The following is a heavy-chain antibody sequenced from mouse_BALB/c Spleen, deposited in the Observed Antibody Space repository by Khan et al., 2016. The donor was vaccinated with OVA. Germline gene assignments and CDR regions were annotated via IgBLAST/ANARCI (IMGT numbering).Heavy chain of an antibody. D-gene: IGHD4-1*01. J-gene: IGHJ4*01. V-gene: IGHV3-2*02. CDR3: ASELGRYYAMDY. CDR1: GYPITSDYA. CDR2: ISYSGST. Sequence: EVQLQELGPGLVKPSQSLSLTCTVTGYPITSDYAWNWIRQFPGNKLEWMGYISYSGSTTYNPSLKSRISITRDTSQDQFFLQLNSVTSDDTATYYCASELGRYYAMDYWGQGTSVTVSS.